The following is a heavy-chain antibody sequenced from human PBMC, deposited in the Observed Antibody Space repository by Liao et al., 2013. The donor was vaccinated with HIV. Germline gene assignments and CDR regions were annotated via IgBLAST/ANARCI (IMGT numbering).Heavy chain of an antibody. D-gene: IGHD1-26*01. CDR3: ARGRPEVPGGIDLDY. CDR2: INHSGST. Sequence: QLQLEQWGAGLLKPSETLSLTCAVYVGSFSDYYWTWIRQPPGKGLEWIGEINHSGSTNYNPSLKSRVTMSVDTSTNQFSLTLSSVTAADTAVYYCARGRPEVPGGIDLDYWGRGNLVTVSS. J-gene: IGHJ4*02. CDR1: VGSFSDYY. V-gene: IGHV4-34*01.